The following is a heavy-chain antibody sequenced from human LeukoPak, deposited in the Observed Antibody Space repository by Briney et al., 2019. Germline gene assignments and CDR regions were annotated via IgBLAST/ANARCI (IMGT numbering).Heavy chain of an antibody. CDR2: IYYSGST. D-gene: IGHD6-13*01. Sequence: SETLSLTRTVSGGSISSYYWSWIRQPPGKGLEWIGYIYYSGSTNYNPSLKSRVTISVDTSKNQFPLKLSSVTAADTAVYYCARAGIAAAGDAFDIWGQGTMVTVSS. J-gene: IGHJ3*02. CDR3: ARAGIAAAGDAFDI. CDR1: GGSISSYY. V-gene: IGHV4-59*01.